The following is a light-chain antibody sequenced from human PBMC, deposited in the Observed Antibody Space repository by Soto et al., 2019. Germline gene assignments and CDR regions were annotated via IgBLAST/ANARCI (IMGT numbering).Light chain of an antibody. V-gene: IGLV2-14*01. CDR3: CSYTTSNTRQRV. Sequence: QSVLTQPASVSGSPGQSITISCTGTSSDVGGYNYVSWYQQHPGKAPKFMIYDVSNRPSGVSNRFSGSKSGNTASLTISGLQAEDEAAYYCCSYTTSNTRQRVLGTGTKVTVL. J-gene: IGLJ1*01. CDR1: SSDVGGYNY. CDR2: DVS.